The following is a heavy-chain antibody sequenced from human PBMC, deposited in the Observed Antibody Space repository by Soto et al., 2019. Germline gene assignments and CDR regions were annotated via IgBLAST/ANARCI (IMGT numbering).Heavy chain of an antibody. CDR3: ARDRSTYGGGGTGEFKENWFDP. J-gene: IGHJ5*02. V-gene: IGHV4-59*01. Sequence: SETLSLTCSVSGGSISRYYWSWTRQTPGKGLEWIGYAYYSGDTGYNPSLKSRVTMAVDTSKSQVSLKLSSVTAADTAVYYCARDRSTYGGGGTGEFKENWFDPWGQGALVTVSS. CDR2: AYYSGDT. CDR1: GGSISRYY. D-gene: IGHD2-8*01.